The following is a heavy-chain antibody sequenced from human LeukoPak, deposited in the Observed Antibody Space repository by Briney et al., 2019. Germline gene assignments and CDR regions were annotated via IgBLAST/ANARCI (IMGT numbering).Heavy chain of an antibody. CDR1: GFTFSSYT. Sequence: GSLRLSCPASGFTFSSYTMSWVRQAPGKGLKWVSTITTGGPNTYYADSVKGRFTVSRDDSKNTLYLQMNSLRAEDTAVYYCAKDGGLWVSAHWGDSWGREPWSPSPQ. D-gene: IGHD7-27*01. CDR3: AKDGGLWVSAHWGDS. J-gene: IGHJ4*02. CDR2: ITTGGPNT. V-gene: IGHV3-23*01.